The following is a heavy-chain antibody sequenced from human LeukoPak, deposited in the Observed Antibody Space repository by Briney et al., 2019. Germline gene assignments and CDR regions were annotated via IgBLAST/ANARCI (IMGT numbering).Heavy chain of an antibody. V-gene: IGHV3-74*01. CDR1: GFTFSTYW. J-gene: IGHJ1*01. CDR3: ARAPSEIGGYYPEYFRH. CDR2: IKSDGST. D-gene: IGHD3-22*01. Sequence: GGSLRVSCAASGFTFSTYWMHWVRQAPGKGLVWVSRIKSDGSTNYADSVKGRFTISRDNANNTLSLQMNSLRPEDTGVYYCARAPSEIGGYYPEYFRHWGQGTLFTVSS.